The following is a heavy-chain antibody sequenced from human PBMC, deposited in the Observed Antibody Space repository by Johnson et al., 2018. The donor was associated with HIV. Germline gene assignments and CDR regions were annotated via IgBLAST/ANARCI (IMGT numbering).Heavy chain of an antibody. J-gene: IGHJ3*02. Sequence: QVQLVESGGGLVQPGGSLRLSCAASGFIFSNYWMSWVRQAPGKGLEWVAFIRYDGSNKYYADSVKGRFTISRDNSKNTLYLQMNSLRAEDTAVYYCAKGGSAVAVAFGIWGQGTMVTVSS. CDR3: AKGGSAVAVAFGI. CDR2: IRYDGSNK. CDR1: GFIFSNYW. D-gene: IGHD6-19*01. V-gene: IGHV3-30*02.